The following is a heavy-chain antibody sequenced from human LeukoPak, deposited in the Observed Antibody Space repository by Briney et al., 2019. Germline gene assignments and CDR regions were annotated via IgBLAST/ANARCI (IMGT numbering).Heavy chain of an antibody. J-gene: IGHJ4*02. CDR2: ISYDGSNK. D-gene: IGHD3-10*01. Sequence: GRSLRLSCAAPGFTFSSYGMHWVRQAPGKGLEWVAVISYDGSNKYYADSVKDRFTISRDNSKNTLYLQMNSLRAEDTAVYYCAKDYGSGSYKVDYWGQGTLVTVSS. CDR1: GFTFSSYG. CDR3: AKDYGSGSYKVDY. V-gene: IGHV3-30*18.